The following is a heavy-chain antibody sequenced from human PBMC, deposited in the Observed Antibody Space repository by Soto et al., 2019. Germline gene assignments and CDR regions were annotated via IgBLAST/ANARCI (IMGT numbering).Heavy chain of an antibody. J-gene: IGHJ5*02. V-gene: IGHV4-34*01. Sequence: PSETLSLTCAIYGGSFSGYYWSWLRQPPGKGLEWIGYIYHSGSTYYNPSLKSRVTISVDRSKNQFSLKLSSVTAADTAVYYCARVPSPWGQGTLVTVSS. CDR3: ARVPSP. CDR1: GGSFSGYY. CDR2: IYHSGST.